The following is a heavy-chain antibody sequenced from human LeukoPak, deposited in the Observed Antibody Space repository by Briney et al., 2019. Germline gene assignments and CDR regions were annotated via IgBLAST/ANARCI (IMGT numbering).Heavy chain of an antibody. CDR2: IDPSDSYT. Sequence: GSGYSFTSYWISWVRQMPGKGLEWMGRIDPSDSYTNYSPSFQGHVTISADKSIGTAYLQWSSLKASDTAMYYCARDGVSGYSYGDYWGQGTLVTVSS. D-gene: IGHD5-18*01. CDR1: GYSFTSYW. V-gene: IGHV5-10-1*01. J-gene: IGHJ4*02. CDR3: ARDGVSGYSYGDY.